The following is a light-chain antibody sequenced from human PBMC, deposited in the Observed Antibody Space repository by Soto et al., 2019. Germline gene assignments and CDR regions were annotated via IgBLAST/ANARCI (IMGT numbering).Light chain of an antibody. V-gene: IGLV2-14*01. CDR3: SSYKRGATLV. CDR2: EVS. Sequence: QSVLTQPASVSGSPGQSITISCTGTSSDVGGYNHVAWYQQYPGKAPKLIIFEVSDRPSGISNRFSGSKSANTASLSILGLQAEDQAGFSSSSYKRGATLVFGGGTTLTFL. CDR1: SSDVGGYNH. J-gene: IGLJ2*01.